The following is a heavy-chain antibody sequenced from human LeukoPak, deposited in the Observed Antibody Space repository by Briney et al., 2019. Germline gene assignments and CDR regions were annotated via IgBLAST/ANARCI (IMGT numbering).Heavy chain of an antibody. J-gene: IGHJ4*02. CDR1: GFTFSSYP. D-gene: IGHD3-16*01. CDR2: ISYDGSNK. V-gene: IGHV3-30*01. CDR3: ARDFPINSSLGLFDY. Sequence: GGSLRLSCAASGFTFSSYPMHWVRQAPGKGLEWVSVISYDGSNKNYADSVKGRFTISRDNSKNTVYLQMNSLRVEDTAVYYCARDFPINSSLGLFDYWGQGTLVTVSS.